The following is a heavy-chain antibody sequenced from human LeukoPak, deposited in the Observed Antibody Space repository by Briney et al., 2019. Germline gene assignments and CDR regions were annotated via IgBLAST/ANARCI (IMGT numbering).Heavy chain of an antibody. D-gene: IGHD3-3*01. Sequence: ASVKVSCKASGYTFTSYDINWVRQATGQGLEWMGWMNPNSGNTGYAQKFQGRVTMTRNTSISTAYMELSSLRSEDTAVYYCARDGGYDFWSGYYFGSFDYWGQGTLVTVSS. V-gene: IGHV1-8*01. CDR1: GYTFTSYD. J-gene: IGHJ4*02. CDR2: MNPNSGNT. CDR3: ARDGGYDFWSGYYFGSFDY.